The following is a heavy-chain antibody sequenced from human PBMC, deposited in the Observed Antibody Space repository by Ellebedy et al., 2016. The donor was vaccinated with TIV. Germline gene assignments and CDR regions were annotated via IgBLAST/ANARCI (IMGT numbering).Heavy chain of an antibody. J-gene: IGHJ4*02. V-gene: IGHV3-48*02. CDR1: GFTXXCYS. CDR2: LTITISTI. CDR3: ASTVVGIAXQNS. D-gene: IGHD2-15*01. Sequence: GESLKISCAASGFTXXCYSXXFVLXXPGNVXXCFSYLTITISTIYSADSVKGRFTISRDNAKNSLYLQMNSLRDEDTALYYCASTVVGIAXQNSWGQGTKGTVSS.